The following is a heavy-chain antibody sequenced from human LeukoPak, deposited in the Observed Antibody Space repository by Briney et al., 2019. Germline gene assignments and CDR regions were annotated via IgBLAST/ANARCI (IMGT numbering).Heavy chain of an antibody. J-gene: IGHJ4*02. Sequence: SCKASGGTFSSYAMHWVRQAPGKGLEWVAVISYDGSNKYYADSVKGRFTISRDNSKNTLYLQMNSLRAEDAAVYYCARGEYDYGEFWGQGTLVTVSS. V-gene: IGHV3-30-3*01. CDR2: ISYDGSNK. CDR1: GGTFSSYA. D-gene: IGHD4-17*01. CDR3: ARGEYDYGEF.